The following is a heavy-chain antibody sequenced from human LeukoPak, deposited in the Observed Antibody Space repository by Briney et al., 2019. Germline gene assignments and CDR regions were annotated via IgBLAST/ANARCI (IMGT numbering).Heavy chain of an antibody. CDR1: GGSISSGGYS. V-gene: IGHV4-61*08. CDR3: ARLEVVTRTGLYYYYMDV. CDR2: MYYSGST. J-gene: IGHJ6*03. Sequence: SETLSLTCAVSGGSISSGGYSWSWIRQPPGKGLEWIGYMYYSGSTNYNPSLKSRVTISIGTSKNQFSLKLTSVTAADTAVYYCARLEVVTRTGLYYYYMDVWGKGTTVTVSS. D-gene: IGHD2-21*02.